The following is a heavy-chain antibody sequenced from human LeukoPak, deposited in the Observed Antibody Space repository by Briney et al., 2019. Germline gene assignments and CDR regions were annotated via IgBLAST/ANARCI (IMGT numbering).Heavy chain of an antibody. CDR3: TRAGIAAAGIRDYYYYGMDV. CDR1: GFTFSSYA. Sequence: GRSLRLSCAASGFTFSSYAMHWVRQAPGKGLEWVAVISYDGSNKYYADSVKGRFTISRDNSKNTLYLQMNSLRAEDTAVYYCTRAGIAAAGIRDYYYYGMDVWGQGTTVTVSS. D-gene: IGHD6-13*01. V-gene: IGHV3-30-3*01. CDR2: ISYDGSNK. J-gene: IGHJ6*02.